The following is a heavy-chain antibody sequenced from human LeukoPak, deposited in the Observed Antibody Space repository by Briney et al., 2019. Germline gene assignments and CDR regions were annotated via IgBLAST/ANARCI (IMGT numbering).Heavy chain of an antibody. Sequence: ASVKVSCKASGYTFSGYYMHWVRQAPGQGLEWMGWINPNSGGTNYAQKFQGRVIMTTDTSISTAYMELSRLRSDDTAVYYCARALYIAARPDYWGQGTLVTVSS. J-gene: IGHJ4*02. CDR3: ARALYIAARPDY. D-gene: IGHD6-6*01. CDR2: INPNSGGT. V-gene: IGHV1-2*02. CDR1: GYTFSGYY.